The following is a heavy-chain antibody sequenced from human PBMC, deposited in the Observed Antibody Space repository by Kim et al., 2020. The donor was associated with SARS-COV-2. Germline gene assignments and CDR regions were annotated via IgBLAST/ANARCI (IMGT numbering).Heavy chain of an antibody. Sequence: SETLSLTCTVSGGSISSSSYYWGWIRQPPGKGLEWIGSIYYSGSTYYNSSLKSRVTISVDTSKNQFSLKLSSVTAADTAVYYCARTTVTSLDYWGQGTLVTVSS. CDR1: GGSISSSSYY. CDR3: ARTTVTSLDY. V-gene: IGHV4-39*01. CDR2: IYYSGST. D-gene: IGHD4-17*01. J-gene: IGHJ4*02.